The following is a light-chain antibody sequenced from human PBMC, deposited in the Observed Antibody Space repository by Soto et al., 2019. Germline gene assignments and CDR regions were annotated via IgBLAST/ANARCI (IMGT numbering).Light chain of an antibody. CDR2: QTS. J-gene: IGKJ1*01. CDR1: QYINTR. Sequence: EIFVTQSPATLTSVGCDIVTLSCRASQYINTRLAWYQHRPGQAPRLLIYQTSIRAAGIPARFSASGTGTDFTLTISDVQPEDFAVYYCHQRQSWPRTFGQGTKVDIK. V-gene: IGKV3-11*01. CDR3: HQRQSWPRT.